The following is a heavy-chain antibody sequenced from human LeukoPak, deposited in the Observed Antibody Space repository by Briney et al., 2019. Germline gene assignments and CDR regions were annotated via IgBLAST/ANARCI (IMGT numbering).Heavy chain of an antibody. CDR3: ARGLELGHDY. CDR1: GGSISSGGYY. D-gene: IGHD1-7*01. V-gene: IGHV4-61*08. J-gene: IGHJ4*02. Sequence: SQTLSLTCTVSGGSISSGGYYWSWIRQPPGKGLEWIGYIYYSGSTNYNPSLKSRVTISVDTSKNQFSLKLSSVTAADTAVYYCARGLELGHDYWGQGTLVTVSS. CDR2: IYYSGST.